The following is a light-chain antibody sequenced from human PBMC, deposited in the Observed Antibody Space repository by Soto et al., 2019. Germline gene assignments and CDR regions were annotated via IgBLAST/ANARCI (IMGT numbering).Light chain of an antibody. CDR2: DAS. Sequence: DIQMTQSPSILSASIGDRVTITCRISQSISSCLAWYQQKPGKAPELLIYDASTLQSGVPSRFSGSGSGTDFTLTISSLQPDDFATYYCQQTYSTPRTFGQGTKVDIK. CDR1: QSISSC. V-gene: IGKV1-39*01. CDR3: QQTYSTPRT. J-gene: IGKJ1*01.